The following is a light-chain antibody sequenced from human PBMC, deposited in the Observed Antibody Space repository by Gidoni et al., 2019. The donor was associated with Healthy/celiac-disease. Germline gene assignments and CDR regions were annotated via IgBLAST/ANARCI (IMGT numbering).Light chain of an antibody. CDR1: QSVSSSY. CDR3: QQYGSFPFT. CDR2: GAS. Sequence: EIVLTQSPGTLSLSPGERATLSCRASQSVSSSYLAWYQQKPGQAPRLLIYGASSRATGIPDRFSGSGSGTDFTLTISRLEPEDFAVYYCQQYGSFPFTFGPXTKVDIK. J-gene: IGKJ3*01. V-gene: IGKV3-20*01.